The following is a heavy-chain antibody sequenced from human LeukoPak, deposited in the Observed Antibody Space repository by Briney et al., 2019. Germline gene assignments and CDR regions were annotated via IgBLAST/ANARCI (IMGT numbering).Heavy chain of an antibody. J-gene: IGHJ6*02. CDR1: GYTFTSYY. CDR2: INPSGGST. V-gene: IGHV1-46*01. CDR3: AREKVVTAPWYYYSGMDV. Sequence: ASVKVSCKASGYTFTSYYIHWVRQAPGQGLEWMGIINPSGGSTNYAQKFQGRVTMTRDTSMSTVYMELSSLRSEDTAVYYCAREKVVTAPWYYYSGMDVWGQGTTVTVSS. D-gene: IGHD2-21*02.